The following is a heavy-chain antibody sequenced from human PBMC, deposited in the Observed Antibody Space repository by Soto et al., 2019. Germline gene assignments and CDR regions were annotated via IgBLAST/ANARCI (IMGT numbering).Heavy chain of an antibody. CDR2: VGWNGGDI. CDR3: AKDRAVVVPVSTSYFHYYGLDV. V-gene: IGHV3-9*01. CDR1: GFTLDDYT. Sequence: SLKISCAASGFTLDDYTMHWVRQAPGKGLEWVSGVGWNGGDIVYADSVKGRFTVSRDNTKNSLYLEVNSLRAEDTAIYYCAKDRAVVVPVSTSYFHYYGLDVWGQGTTVTVSS. D-gene: IGHD2-2*01. J-gene: IGHJ6*02.